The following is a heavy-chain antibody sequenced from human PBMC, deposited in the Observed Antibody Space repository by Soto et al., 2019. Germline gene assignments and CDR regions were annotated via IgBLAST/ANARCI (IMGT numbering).Heavy chain of an antibody. V-gene: IGHV3-21*01. CDR2: ISSSSSYI. CDR1: GFTFSSYS. D-gene: IGHD4-4*01. J-gene: IGHJ4*02. Sequence: LRLSCAASGFTFSSYSMNWVRQAPGKGLEWVSSISSSSSYIYYADSVKGRFTISRDNAKNSLYLQMNSLRAEVTAVYYCARVPTYSNYAFDYWCQGTLVTVSS. CDR3: ARVPTYSNYAFDY.